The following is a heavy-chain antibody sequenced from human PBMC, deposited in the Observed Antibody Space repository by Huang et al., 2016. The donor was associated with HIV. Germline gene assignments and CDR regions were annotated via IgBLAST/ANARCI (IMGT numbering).Heavy chain of an antibody. CDR1: GYTVSRYG. V-gene: IGHV1-18*01. D-gene: IGHD3-22*01. CDR3: ARGVYSSGYYPLFDY. J-gene: IGHJ4*02. Sequence: QVQLVQSGGEVKKPGASVKVYCKASGYTVSRYGVSWVRQAPGQGIEWKVWTRAYNGNPTYAHKLQGRVTMTTDTSTSTAYMELRSLRADDTAEYYCARGVYSSGYYPLFDYWGQGTLVTVTS. CDR2: TRAYNGNP.